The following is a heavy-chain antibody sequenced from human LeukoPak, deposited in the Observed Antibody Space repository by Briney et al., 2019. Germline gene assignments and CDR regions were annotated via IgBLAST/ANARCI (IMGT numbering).Heavy chain of an antibody. CDR2: IGTAGDT. D-gene: IGHD6-13*01. CDR3: AKVFRAYSSSWSYYFDY. Sequence: GGSLRLSCAASGFTFSSYDMHWVRQATGKGLEWVSAIGTAGDTYYPGSVKGRFTISRDNSKNTLYLQMNSLRAEDTAVYYCAKVFRAYSSSWSYYFDYWGQGTLVTVSS. J-gene: IGHJ4*02. CDR1: GFTFSSYD. V-gene: IGHV3-13*01.